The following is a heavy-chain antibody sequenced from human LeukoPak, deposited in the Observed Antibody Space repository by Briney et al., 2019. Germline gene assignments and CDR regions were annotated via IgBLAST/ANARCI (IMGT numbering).Heavy chain of an antibody. Sequence: SETLSLTCTVSGGSISSSSYYWGWIRQPPGKGLEWIGSIYYSGSTYYNPSLKSRVTISVDTSKNQFSLKLSSVTAADTAVYYCARHDWGASYYYYMDVWGKGTTVTVSS. CDR1: GGSISSSSYY. CDR3: ARHDWGASYYYYMDV. J-gene: IGHJ6*03. V-gene: IGHV4-39*01. CDR2: IYYSGST. D-gene: IGHD3-9*01.